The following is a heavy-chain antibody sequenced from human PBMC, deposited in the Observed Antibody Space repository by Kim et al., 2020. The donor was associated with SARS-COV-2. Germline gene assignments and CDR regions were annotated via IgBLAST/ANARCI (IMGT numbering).Heavy chain of an antibody. CDR1: GYTFTGYY. D-gene: IGHD6-13*01. Sequence: ASVKVSCKASGYTFTGYYMHWVRQAPGQGLEWMGWINPNSGGTNYAQKFQGRVTMTRDTSISTAYMELSRLRSDDTAVYYCARVCGSSCRGWFDPWGQGTLVTVSS. CDR2: INPNSGGT. J-gene: IGHJ5*02. CDR3: ARVCGSSCRGWFDP. V-gene: IGHV1-2*02.